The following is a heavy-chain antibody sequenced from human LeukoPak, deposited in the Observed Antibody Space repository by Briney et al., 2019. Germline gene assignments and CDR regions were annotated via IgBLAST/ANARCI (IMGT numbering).Heavy chain of an antibody. V-gene: IGHV1-69*06. J-gene: IGHJ6*03. CDR1: GGTFSSYA. CDR3: ARVLKYYYDSSGSSYMDV. Sequence: SVKVSCKASGGTFSSYAISWVRQAPGQGLEWMGGIIPIFGTANYAQKFQGRVTITADKSTSTAYMELSSLRSEDTAVYYCARVLKYYYDSSGSSYMDVWGKGTTVTVSS. D-gene: IGHD3-22*01. CDR2: IIPIFGTA.